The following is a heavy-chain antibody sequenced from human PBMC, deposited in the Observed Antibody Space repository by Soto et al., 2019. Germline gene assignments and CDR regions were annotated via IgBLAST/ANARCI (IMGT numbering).Heavy chain of an antibody. D-gene: IGHD3-9*01. CDR1: GFSLSNARMG. CDR2: IFSNDEK. J-gene: IGHJ5*02. Sequence: SGPTWEPTETLTLTCTVSGFSLSNARMGVSWIRQPPGKALEWLAHIFSNDEKSYSTSLKSRLTISKDTSKSQVVLTMTNMDPVDTATYYCARTRTAYDILTGYYSNWFDPWGQGTLVTVPS. CDR3: ARTRTAYDILTGYYSNWFDP. V-gene: IGHV2-26*01.